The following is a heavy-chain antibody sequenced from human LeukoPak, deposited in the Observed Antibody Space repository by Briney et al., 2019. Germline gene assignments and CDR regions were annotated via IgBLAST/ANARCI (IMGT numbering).Heavy chain of an antibody. D-gene: IGHD4-23*01. CDR3: ASMGYGGNYGY. CDR1: GYTFTSYG. Sequence: GASVTVSCKASGYTFTSYGVSWVRQAPGQGLEWMGWISAYNGNTNYAQKLQGRVTMTTDTSTSTAYMELRSLRSGDTAVYYCASMGYGGNYGYWGQGTLVTVSS. CDR2: ISAYNGNT. J-gene: IGHJ4*02. V-gene: IGHV1-18*01.